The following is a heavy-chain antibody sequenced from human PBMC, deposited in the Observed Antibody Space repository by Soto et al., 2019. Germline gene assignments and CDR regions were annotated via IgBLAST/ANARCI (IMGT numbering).Heavy chain of an antibody. CDR1: GYTFTSYA. D-gene: IGHD2-21*01. CDR3: AGSIVVVIALDY. V-gene: IGHV1-3*01. Sequence: ASVKVSCKASGYTFTSYAMHWVRQAPGQRLEWMGWINAGNGNTKYSQKFQGRVTITRDTSASTAYMELSSLRSEDTAVYYCAGSIVVVIALDYWGQGIQVTVSS. CDR2: INAGNGNT. J-gene: IGHJ4*02.